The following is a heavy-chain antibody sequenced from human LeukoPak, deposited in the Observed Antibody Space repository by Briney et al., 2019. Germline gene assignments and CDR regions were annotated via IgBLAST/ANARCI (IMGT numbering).Heavy chain of an antibody. Sequence: GGSLRLSCAASGFTVSSNYMSWVRQAPGKGREWVSAIYSGGSNYYAASVKGRFTISTDNSRNTLYSQTDSLRAEDPAVYYCSRAASGWYDAFDIWGRGTMVTVSS. CDR3: SRAASGWYDAFDI. J-gene: IGHJ3*02. CDR1: GFTVSSNY. CDR2: IYSGGSN. D-gene: IGHD6-19*01. V-gene: IGHV3-66*01.